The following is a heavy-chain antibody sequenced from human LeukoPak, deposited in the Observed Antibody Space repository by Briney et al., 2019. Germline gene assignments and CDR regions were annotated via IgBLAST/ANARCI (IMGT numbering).Heavy chain of an antibody. J-gene: IGHJ6*03. CDR2: LYSGGSA. D-gene: IGHD5-18*01. CDR1: GFNVSSNY. V-gene: IGHV3-53*01. Sequence: GGSLRLSCAASGFNVSSNYMSWVRQAPGKGLEWVSLLYSGGSAFHADSVKGRFTLSRDNSKNTLYLQLNSLRAEDTAVYYCARAGGGYRYGYYYHFYMDVWGKGTTVTVSS. CDR3: ARAGGGYRYGYYYHFYMDV.